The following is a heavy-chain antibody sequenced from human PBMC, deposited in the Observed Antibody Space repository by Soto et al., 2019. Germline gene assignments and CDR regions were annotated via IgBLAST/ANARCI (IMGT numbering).Heavy chain of an antibody. CDR3: ARFVSAAGAPGPERYSSAKKRQFDP. CDR1: GGSFSGYY. J-gene: IGHJ5*02. Sequence: SETLSLTYAVYGGSFSGYYWSWIRQPPGKGLEWIGEINHSGSTNYNPSLKSRVTISVDTSKNQFSLKLSSMTAADTAVYYCARFVSAAGAPGPERYSSAKKRQFDPWGQGTLVTVSS. V-gene: IGHV4-34*01. D-gene: IGHD6-19*01. CDR2: INHSGST.